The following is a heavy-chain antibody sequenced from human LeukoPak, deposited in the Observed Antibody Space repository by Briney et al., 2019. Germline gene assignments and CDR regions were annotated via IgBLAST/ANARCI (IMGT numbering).Heavy chain of an antibody. CDR3: ARCMFYDYADFGF. Sequence: ASVKVSCKASGYHFNGYYIHWVRQAPGKGLEWMGLINPTSGGTNYAQNFQGRVTMTRDTSISTAYMELSRLQSDDTAVYYCARCMFYDYADFGFWGQGTLVTVSS. V-gene: IGHV1-2*02. CDR1: GYHFNGYY. J-gene: IGHJ4*02. D-gene: IGHD3-16*01. CDR2: INPTSGGT.